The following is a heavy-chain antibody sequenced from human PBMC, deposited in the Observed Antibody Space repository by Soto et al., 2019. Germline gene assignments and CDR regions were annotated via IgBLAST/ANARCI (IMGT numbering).Heavy chain of an antibody. Sequence: SETLSLTCAVSGGSISSSNWWSCVRQPPGKGLEWIGEIYHSGSTNYNPSLKSRVTISVDKSKNQFSLKLSSVTAADTAVYYCASLVGATFYFDYWGQGTLVTVSS. CDR1: GGSISSSNW. CDR2: IYHSGST. J-gene: IGHJ4*02. CDR3: ASLVGATFYFDY. D-gene: IGHD1-26*01. V-gene: IGHV4-4*02.